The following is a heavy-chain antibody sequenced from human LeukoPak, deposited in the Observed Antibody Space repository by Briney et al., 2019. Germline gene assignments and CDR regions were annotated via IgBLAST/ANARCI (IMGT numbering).Heavy chain of an antibody. CDR3: ARERTLTTNWFDP. J-gene: IGHJ5*02. CDR1: GYTFTGYY. CDR2: INPKTGGT. Sequence: GASVKVSCKPSGYTFTGYYIHWVRQAPGQGLEWMGWINPKTGGTNYAQKFQGRVAMTRDTSISTAYMELSSLRSDDTAVYYCARERTLTTNWFDPWGQGALVTVSS. D-gene: IGHD4-17*01. V-gene: IGHV1-2*02.